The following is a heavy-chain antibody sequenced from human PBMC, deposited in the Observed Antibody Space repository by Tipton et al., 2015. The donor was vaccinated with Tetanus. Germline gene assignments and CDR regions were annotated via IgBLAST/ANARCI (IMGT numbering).Heavy chain of an antibody. Sequence: QSGPEVKKTGSSVKISCKASGYTLTYRYLHWVRQAPGQALEWMGWITPFNNNTNYAQKFQDRVSFSSDRSMSTAYMELRSLRSDDTALYFCARDADMWATRKAFDIWGQGTMVTVSS. V-gene: IGHV1-45*02. CDR2: ITPFNNNT. CDR1: GYTLTYRY. D-gene: IGHD1-14*01. CDR3: ARDADMWATRKAFDI. J-gene: IGHJ3*02.